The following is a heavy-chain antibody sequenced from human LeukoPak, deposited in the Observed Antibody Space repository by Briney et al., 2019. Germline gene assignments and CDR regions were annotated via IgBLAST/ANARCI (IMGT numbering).Heavy chain of an antibody. CDR1: GYTLSDYY. CDR2: IRGDTGDT. CDR3: ARVRGNSCDY. V-gene: IGHV1-2*02. D-gene: IGHD6-13*01. J-gene: IGHJ4*02. Sequence: ASVTVSCKTSGYTLSDYYMHWGRHAPGQGLEWKGWIRGDTGDTDSPQKFQGRVTMTRDTSTNTAYMELSRLRYDDTAMYFCARVRGNSCDYWGQGTLVTVSS.